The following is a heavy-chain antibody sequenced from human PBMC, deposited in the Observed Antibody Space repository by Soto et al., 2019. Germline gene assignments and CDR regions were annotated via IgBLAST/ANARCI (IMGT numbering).Heavy chain of an antibody. CDR2: ISGSGLTT. D-gene: IGHD2-15*01. Sequence: PAGSLRLSCAASGFTFSKFAMSWVRQAPGKGLEWVSAISGSGLTTYYTDSVKGRFTISRDNSKNTLYLQMNSLRAEDTAVFYCANDSANFRLQCSIFDYWGQGTLVTVSS. V-gene: IGHV3-23*01. J-gene: IGHJ4*02. CDR3: ANDSANFRLQCSIFDY. CDR1: GFTFSKFA.